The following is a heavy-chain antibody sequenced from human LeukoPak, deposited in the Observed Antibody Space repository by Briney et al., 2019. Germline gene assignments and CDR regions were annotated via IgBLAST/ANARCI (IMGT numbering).Heavy chain of an antibody. CDR3: ARVEDYDILTGFDY. V-gene: IGHV3-7*01. CDR2: IKQDGREK. CDR1: GFTFRTCW. Sequence: GGSLRLSCAASGFTFRTCWMSWVRQAPGKGLEWVANIKQDGREKYYVDSVKGRFIISRDNAKNSLYLQMNSLRAEDTAVYHCARVEDYDILTGFDYWGQGTLVTVSS. J-gene: IGHJ4*02. D-gene: IGHD3-9*01.